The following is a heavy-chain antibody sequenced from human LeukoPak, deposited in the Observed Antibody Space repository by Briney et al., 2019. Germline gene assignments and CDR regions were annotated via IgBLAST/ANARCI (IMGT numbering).Heavy chain of an antibody. CDR2: ISGSGGSA. V-gene: IGHV3-23*01. J-gene: IGHJ3*01. CDR3: AKTDYYYDSSGYYYAL. CDR1: GFTFSSYA. Sequence: GGSLRLSCAASGFTFSSYAMSWVRQAPGKGLEWVSAISGSGGSAYYADSVKGRFTISRDNSKNTLYLQMNSLRAEDTAVYYCAKTDYYYDSSGYYYALLGQGTMVTVSS. D-gene: IGHD3-22*01.